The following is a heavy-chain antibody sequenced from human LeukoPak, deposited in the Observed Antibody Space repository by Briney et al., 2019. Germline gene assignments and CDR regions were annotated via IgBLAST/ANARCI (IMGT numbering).Heavy chain of an antibody. V-gene: IGHV1-18*01. D-gene: IGHD2-21*02. CDR3: ARGGSRVVTYGNFDY. J-gene: IGHJ4*02. CDR2: ISTYSGNT. Sequence: ASVTVSCKPSGYTFTSYALSWVRQAPGQGLEWMGWISTYSGNTNYAQKLQGRITMTIETSTSTAYMELRSLRSDDTAVYYCARGGSRVVTYGNFDYWGQGTLVTVSS. CDR1: GYTFTSYA.